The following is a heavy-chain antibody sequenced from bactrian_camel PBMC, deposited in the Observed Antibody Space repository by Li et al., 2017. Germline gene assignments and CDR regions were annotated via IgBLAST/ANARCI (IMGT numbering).Heavy chain of an antibody. D-gene: IGHD2*01. Sequence: VQLVESGGGLVRPGGSLKLSCVASGLTFSSHVMNWVRQAPGKGLEWVSGINSAGGNTYYADSVKGRFTISRDNAKNTLYLRLNSLETEGTAMYYCAAWGVDLHTMYLAFAYWGQGTQVTVS. J-gene: IGHJ6*01. CDR3: AAWGVDLHTMYLAFAY. V-gene: IGHV3S31*01. CDR1: GLTFSSHV. CDR2: INSAGGNT.